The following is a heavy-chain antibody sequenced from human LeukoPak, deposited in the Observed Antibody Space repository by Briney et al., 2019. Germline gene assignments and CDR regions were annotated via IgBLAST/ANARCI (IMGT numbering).Heavy chain of an antibody. Sequence: PGGSLRLSCAASGFTFDDYAMHWVRQAPGKGLEWVSLISGDGGSTYYADSVKGRFTISRDNSKNSLYLQMNSLRTEDTALYYCEKEDYDFWSGSRSYYYYYYMDVWGKGTTVTVSS. CDR3: EKEDYDFWSGSRSYYYYYYMDV. V-gene: IGHV3-43*02. D-gene: IGHD3-3*01. CDR2: ISGDGGST. CDR1: GFTFDDYA. J-gene: IGHJ6*03.